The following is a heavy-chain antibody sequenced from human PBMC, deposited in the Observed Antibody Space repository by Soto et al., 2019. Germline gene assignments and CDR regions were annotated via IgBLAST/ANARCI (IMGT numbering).Heavy chain of an antibody. D-gene: IGHD3-22*01. CDR3: ARGDYHDTSGPFSDAFDV. CDR1: GFTFSSYW. CDR2: IKQDGSQE. Sequence: GGCLRLSWAASGFTFSSYWMSWVLQAPGKGLEWVANIKQDGSQEWYGDSVKGRFTISRDNSKNSLYLQMNSLRAEDTAVYYCARGDYHDTSGPFSDAFDVWGQGTTVTVSS. V-gene: IGHV3-7*04. J-gene: IGHJ3*01.